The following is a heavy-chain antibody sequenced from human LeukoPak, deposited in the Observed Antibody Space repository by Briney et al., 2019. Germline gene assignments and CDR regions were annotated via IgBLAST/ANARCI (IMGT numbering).Heavy chain of an antibody. J-gene: IGHJ6*03. CDR2: IYTSGST. V-gene: IGHV4-4*09. CDR3: ARQVRDFWSGYYYYYMDV. CDR1: GGSISSYY. D-gene: IGHD3-3*01. Sequence: SETLSLTCTVSGGSISSYYWSWIRQPPGKGLEWIGYIYTSGSTNYNPSLKSRGTISVDTSKNQLSLNLSSVTAAETAVYYCARQVRDFWSGYYYYYMDVWGKGTTVTVSS.